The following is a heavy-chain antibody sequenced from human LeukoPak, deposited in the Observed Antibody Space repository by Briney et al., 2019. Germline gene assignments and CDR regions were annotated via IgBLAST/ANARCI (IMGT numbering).Heavy chain of an antibody. CDR3: ARVYDSSGTFDY. J-gene: IGHJ4*02. CDR1: GGSISSHD. V-gene: IGHV4-59*11. Sequence: SETLSLTCTVSGGSISSHDWSWIRQPPEKGLEWIRYIDYSASTNYTTSLKSPLTISVDTSTNQFSLTLSSVTAADTAVYYCARVYDSSGTFDYWGQGTLVTASS. D-gene: IGHD3-22*01. CDR2: IDYSAST.